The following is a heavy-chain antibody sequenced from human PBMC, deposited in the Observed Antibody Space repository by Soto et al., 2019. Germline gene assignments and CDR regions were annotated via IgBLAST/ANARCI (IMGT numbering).Heavy chain of an antibody. Sequence: SETLSLTCAVSSGSISSNNWWSWVRQPPGKGLEWIGEIYHSGNTNYNPSLKSRVTISVDKSKNQFSLKLSFVTAADTAVYYCARGSYGYRSAYFDYWGQGTLVTVSS. D-gene: IGHD5-18*01. J-gene: IGHJ4*02. CDR2: IYHSGNT. V-gene: IGHV4-4*02. CDR3: ARGSYGYRSAYFDY. CDR1: SGSISSNNW.